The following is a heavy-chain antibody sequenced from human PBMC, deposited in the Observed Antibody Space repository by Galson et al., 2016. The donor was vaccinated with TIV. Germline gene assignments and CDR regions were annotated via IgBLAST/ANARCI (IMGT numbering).Heavy chain of an antibody. CDR2: ISGYNGNK. Sequence: SVKVSCKASGYTLSSYSFSWVRQAPGQGLEWLGWISGYNGNKNYAQKFQGRVTMTTDTSTSTAYMELRSLRSDDTAVYYCARVPTKTFDFWSGYDNSFCMDVWGKGTTVIVSS. J-gene: IGHJ6*03. D-gene: IGHD3-3*01. CDR3: ARVPTKTFDFWSGYDNSFCMDV. CDR1: GYTLSSYS. V-gene: IGHV1-18*01.